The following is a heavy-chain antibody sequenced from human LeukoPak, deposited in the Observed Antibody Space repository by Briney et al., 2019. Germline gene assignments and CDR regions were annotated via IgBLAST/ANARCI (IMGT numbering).Heavy chain of an antibody. J-gene: IGHJ4*02. CDR3: ARDVRYSSRPYYFDY. CDR1: GGSISSYY. V-gene: IGHV4-59*01. D-gene: IGHD6-13*01. Sequence: SETLSLTCSVSGGSISSYYWSWIRQPPGKGLEWIGYIYYSGSTNYNPSLKSRVTISVDTSKNQFSLKLSSVTAADTAVYYCARDVRYSSRPYYFDYWGQGTLVTVSS. CDR2: IYYSGST.